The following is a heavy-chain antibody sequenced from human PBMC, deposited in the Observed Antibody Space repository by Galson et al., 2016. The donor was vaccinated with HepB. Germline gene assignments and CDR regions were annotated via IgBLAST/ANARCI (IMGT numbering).Heavy chain of an antibody. V-gene: IGHV3-7*04. D-gene: IGHD7-27*01. CDR3: ARAWGNYGMDV. CDR2: IKYDGSEK. CDR1: GFTFSTYW. J-gene: IGHJ6*02. Sequence: SLRLSCAVSGFTFSTYWMTWVRQAPGKGLECVANIKYDGSEKHYVDSVKGRFTISRDNSKNTLYLQMNSLRAEDTAVYYCARAWGNYGMDVWGQGTTVTVSS.